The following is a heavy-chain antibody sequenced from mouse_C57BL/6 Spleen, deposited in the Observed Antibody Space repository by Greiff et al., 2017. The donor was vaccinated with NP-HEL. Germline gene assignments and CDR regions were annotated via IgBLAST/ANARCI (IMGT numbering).Heavy chain of an antibody. Sequence: QVQLQQPGAELVKPGASVKLSCKASGYTFTSYWMHWVKQRPGRGYWIGRIDPNSGGTKYNEKFKSKATLTVDKPSSTAYMQLSSLTSEDSAVYYCARTTTVVGYFDVWGTGTTVTVSS. V-gene: IGHV1-72*01. CDR1: GYTFTSYW. D-gene: IGHD1-1*01. CDR2: IDPNSGGT. J-gene: IGHJ1*03. CDR3: ARTTTVVGYFDV.